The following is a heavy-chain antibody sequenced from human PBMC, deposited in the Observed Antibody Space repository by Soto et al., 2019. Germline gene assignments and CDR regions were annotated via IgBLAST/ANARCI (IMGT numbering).Heavy chain of an antibody. V-gene: IGHV3-30*18. CDR1: GFTFSSYG. CDR2: ISYDGSNK. Sequence: QVQLVESGGGVVQLGRSLRLPCAASGFTFSSYGRHWVRQAPGKGREWVAVISYDGSNKYYADSVKGRFTISRDNSKNTLYLQMNSLRAEDTAVYYCAKFGFGELGSDDAFDIWGQGTMVTVSS. D-gene: IGHD3-10*01. CDR3: AKFGFGELGSDDAFDI. J-gene: IGHJ3*02.